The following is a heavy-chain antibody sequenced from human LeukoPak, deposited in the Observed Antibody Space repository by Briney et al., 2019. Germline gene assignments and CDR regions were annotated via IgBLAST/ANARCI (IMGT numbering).Heavy chain of an antibody. CDR1: GFPVGNNY. D-gene: IGHD5-18*01. CDR2: IYSGGST. Sequence: GGSLRLSCAVSGFPVGNNYMSWVRQAPGKGLEWVSVIYSGGSTYSADSVKGRFTISRDNSKNTLYLQMNSLRAEDTAVYYCAKGGIAWIQLWLYPKDYFDYWGQGTLVTVSS. V-gene: IGHV3-66*02. J-gene: IGHJ4*02. CDR3: AKGGIAWIQLWLYPKDYFDY.